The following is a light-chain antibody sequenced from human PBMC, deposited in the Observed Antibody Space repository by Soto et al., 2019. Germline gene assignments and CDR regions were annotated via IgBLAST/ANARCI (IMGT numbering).Light chain of an antibody. CDR3: QKYTNVPA. CDR2: AAS. V-gene: IGKV1-27*01. Sequence: DIQLPQSPSSLSASVGARVTITCRASQGISNYLAWYQQIPGKVPKLLISAASTLQSGVPSRFSGSGSGTDFTLTISSLQPEDVATYYCQKYTNVPAFGGGTKVEIK. J-gene: IGKJ4*01. CDR1: QGISNY.